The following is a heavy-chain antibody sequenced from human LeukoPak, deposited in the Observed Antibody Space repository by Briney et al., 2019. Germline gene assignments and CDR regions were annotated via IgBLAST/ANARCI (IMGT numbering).Heavy chain of an antibody. CDR3: ARDDYGGNSDLDY. Sequence: PGGSLRLSCAASGFTFSSYSMNWVRQAPGKGLEWVSYISSSSSTIYYADSVKGRFTISRDNAKNSLYLQMNSLRAEDTAVYYCARDDYGGNSDLDYWGQGTLVTVSS. J-gene: IGHJ4*02. CDR2: ISSSSSTI. CDR1: GFTFSSYS. V-gene: IGHV3-48*01. D-gene: IGHD4-23*01.